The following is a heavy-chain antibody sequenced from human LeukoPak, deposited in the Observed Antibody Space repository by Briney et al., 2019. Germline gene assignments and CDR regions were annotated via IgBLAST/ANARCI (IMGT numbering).Heavy chain of an antibody. CDR3: ARQGASYYYDSSGYYPFDY. J-gene: IGHJ4*02. CDR2: IYYSGST. CDR1: GGSISSSSYY. D-gene: IGHD3-22*01. V-gene: IGHV4-39*01. Sequence: PSETLSLNCIVSGGSISSSSYYWGWIRQPPGKGLEWIGSIYYSGSTYYNPSLKSRVTISVDTSKNQFSLKLSSVTAADTAVYYCARQGASYYYDSSGYYPFDYWGQGTLVTVSS.